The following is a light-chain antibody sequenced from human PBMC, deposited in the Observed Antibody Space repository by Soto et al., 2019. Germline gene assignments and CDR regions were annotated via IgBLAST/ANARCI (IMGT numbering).Light chain of an antibody. CDR1: QTISKY. Sequence: DIQMTQSPSSLSASVGDRVTITCRASQTISKYLNWYQHKPGKGSKLLIYGASTLQSGVPSRFSGSGSGTDFTLTINSLQPEDVATYYCQQSNSIPPWTFGQGTKVDIK. J-gene: IGKJ1*01. CDR3: QQSNSIPPWT. V-gene: IGKV1-39*01. CDR2: GAS.